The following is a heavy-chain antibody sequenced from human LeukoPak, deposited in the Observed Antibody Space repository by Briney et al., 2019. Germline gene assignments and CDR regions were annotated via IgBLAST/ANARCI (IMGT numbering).Heavy chain of an antibody. D-gene: IGHD4-17*01. CDR2: FYHRA. CDR3: VREGEYGEDYY. Sequence: SETLSHTCTVSGGSSIGSGGYYWTWIRQHPEKGLEWIGYFYHRASYNPSLKSRVTISVDTSKNQFSLSLASVTAADTAVYYCVREGEYGEDYYWGQGAQVIVST. J-gene: IGHJ4*02. V-gene: IGHV4-31*03. CDR1: GGSSIGSGGYY.